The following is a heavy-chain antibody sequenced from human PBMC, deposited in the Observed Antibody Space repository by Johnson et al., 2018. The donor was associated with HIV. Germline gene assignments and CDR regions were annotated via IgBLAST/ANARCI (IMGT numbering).Heavy chain of an antibody. CDR1: GFSFSSYW. D-gene: IGHD3-16*01. CDR3: ARDLTNGGVGDACEM. Sequence: EMQLVESGGGLVQPGGSLRLSCAASGFSFSSYWMSWVRQAPGKGLAWVANINRDGSEKYYVDSVKGRFTISRDTSKNTLYLVMNSLRAEDTAVYYCARDLTNGGVGDACEMWGQGTMVTGSS. J-gene: IGHJ3*02. V-gene: IGHV3-7*04. CDR2: INRDGSEK.